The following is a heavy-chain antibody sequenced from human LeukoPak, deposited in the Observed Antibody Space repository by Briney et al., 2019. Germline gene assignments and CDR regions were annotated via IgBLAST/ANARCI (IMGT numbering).Heavy chain of an antibody. J-gene: IGHJ4*02. CDR2: ISSDGNNK. V-gene: IGHV3-30*18. CDR1: GFTFSSYD. D-gene: IGHD6-13*01. Sequence: GRSPRLSCAASGFTFSSYDMNWVRQAPGKGLEWVAVISSDGNNKYYGDSVKGRFTISRDNSKNTLYLQMNSLRGEDTALYYCAKRHSTAWYYLDYWGRGTLVTVSS. CDR3: AKRHSTAWYYLDY.